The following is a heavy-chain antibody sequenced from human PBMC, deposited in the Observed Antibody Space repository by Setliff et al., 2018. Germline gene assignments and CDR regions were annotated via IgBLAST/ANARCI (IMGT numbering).Heavy chain of an antibody. Sequence: GASVKVSCKASGYTLSKYYMHWVRQAPGQGLEWMGIINPSGGYANYAQKFQGRVTMTRDTSTSTVYMELSSLRSEDTAVYYCARAPLESGYNYGQGHYFDYWGQGTLVTVSS. CDR1: GYTLSKYY. J-gene: IGHJ4*02. CDR3: ARAPLESGYNYGQGHYFDY. CDR2: INPSGGYA. V-gene: IGHV1-46*01. D-gene: IGHD5-18*01.